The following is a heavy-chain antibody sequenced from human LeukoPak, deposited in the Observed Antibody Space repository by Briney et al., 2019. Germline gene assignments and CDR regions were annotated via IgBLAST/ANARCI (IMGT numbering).Heavy chain of an antibody. CDR1: GFTVSSNY. V-gene: IGHV3-21*01. CDR3: ARENSVVPAAIPFDY. D-gene: IGHD2-2*01. J-gene: IGHJ4*02. Sequence: PGGSLRLSCAASGFTVSSNYMSWVRQAPGKGLEWVSSISSSSSYIYYADSVKGRFTISRDNAKNSLYLQMNSLRAEDTAVYYCARENSVVPAAIPFDYWGQGTLVTVSS. CDR2: ISSSSSYI.